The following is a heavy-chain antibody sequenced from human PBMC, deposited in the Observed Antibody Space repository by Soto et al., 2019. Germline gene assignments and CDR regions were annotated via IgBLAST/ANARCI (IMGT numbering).Heavy chain of an antibody. CDR3: ARDRAPDYDFWTSNWFDP. CDR2: INPSGGST. J-gene: IGHJ5*02. D-gene: IGHD3-3*01. CDR1: GYTFTSYY. V-gene: IGHV1-46*01. Sequence: QVQLVQSGAEVKKPGASVKVSCKASGYTFTSYYMHWVRQAPGQGLEWMGIINPSGGSTSYAQQFQGRVTMTRDTSTSTVYMELSSLRSEDTAVYYCARDRAPDYDFWTSNWFDPWGQGTLVTVSS.